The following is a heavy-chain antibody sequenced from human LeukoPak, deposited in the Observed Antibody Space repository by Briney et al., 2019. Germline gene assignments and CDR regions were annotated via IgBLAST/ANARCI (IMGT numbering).Heavy chain of an antibody. J-gene: IGHJ4*02. CDR2: IIEGGDVK. Sequence: GGSLRLSCAASGFTFSSSWMKWVRQAPGKGLAWVANIIEGGDVKYYVDSVKGRFTISRDNTKNSLYLQMTSLRADDTAVYYCARVGKNGWDFDHWGQGTLVTVSS. CDR1: GFTFSSSW. V-gene: IGHV3-7*01. D-gene: IGHD6-19*01. CDR3: ARVGKNGWDFDH.